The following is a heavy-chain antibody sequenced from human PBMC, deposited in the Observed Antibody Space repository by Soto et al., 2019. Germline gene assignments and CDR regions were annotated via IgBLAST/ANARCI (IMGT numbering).Heavy chain of an antibody. CDR2: IYYSGST. D-gene: IGHD6-13*01. Sequence: SETLSLTCTVSGGSISSGGYYWSWIRQHPGKGLEWIGYIYYSGSTYYNPSLKSRVTISVDTSKNQFSLKLSSVTAADTAVYYCARYSGTARSDWFDPWGQGTLVTVSS. CDR3: ARYSGTARSDWFDP. CDR1: GGSISSGGYY. J-gene: IGHJ5*02. V-gene: IGHV4-31*03.